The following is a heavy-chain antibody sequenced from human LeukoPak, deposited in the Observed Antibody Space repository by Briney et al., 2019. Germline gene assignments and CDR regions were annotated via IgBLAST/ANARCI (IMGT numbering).Heavy chain of an antibody. CDR2: IGGGHT. CDR1: GFTLSNYA. Sequence: GGSLRLSCAASGFTLSNYAMNWVRQAPGQGLEWVSAIGGGHTFYADSVKGRFTISRDNSKNTLFLQMNSLRAEDTAVYYCVKRIAGSGSYYIDYWGHGILVTVSS. V-gene: IGHV3-23*01. J-gene: IGHJ4*01. CDR3: VKRIAGSGSYYIDY. D-gene: IGHD3-10*01.